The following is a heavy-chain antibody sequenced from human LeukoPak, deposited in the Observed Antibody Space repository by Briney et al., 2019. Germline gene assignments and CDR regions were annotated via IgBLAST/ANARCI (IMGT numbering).Heavy chain of an antibody. J-gene: IGHJ4*02. Sequence: SVKVSCKASGGTFSSYAISWVRQAPGQGLEWMGRIIPILGIANYAQKFQGRVTITADKSTNTAYMELSSLRSEDTAVYYCARGLTGYKYFDYWGQGTLVTVSS. CDR3: ARGLTGYKYFDY. D-gene: IGHD3-9*01. V-gene: IGHV1-69*04. CDR2: IIPILGIA. CDR1: GGTFSSYA.